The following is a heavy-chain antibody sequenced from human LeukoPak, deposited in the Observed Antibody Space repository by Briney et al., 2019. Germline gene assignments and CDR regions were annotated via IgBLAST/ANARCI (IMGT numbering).Heavy chain of an antibody. V-gene: IGHV5-51*01. CDR2: IYPDDSDI. Sequence: GESLKISCKGSGYIFANYWIGWVRQMPGKGLEWMGIIYPDDSDIRYSPSFQGQVTISADKSISTAYLQWSSLKASDTAMYYCARADTAMVKDFDYWGQGTLVTVSS. CDR1: GYIFANYW. D-gene: IGHD5-18*01. J-gene: IGHJ4*02. CDR3: ARADTAMVKDFDY.